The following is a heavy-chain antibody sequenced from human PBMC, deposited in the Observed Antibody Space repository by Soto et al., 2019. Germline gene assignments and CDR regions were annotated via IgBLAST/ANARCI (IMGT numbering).Heavy chain of an antibody. J-gene: IGHJ6*03. CDR1: GGTFSSYD. V-gene: IGHV1-69*13. Sequence: ASVKVSCKASGGTFSSYDISWVRQAPGQGLEWMGGIIPLFGTTNYAQKFQGRVTITGDESTSTAYMELSSLRSEDTAVYYCARATGGSSSPNMDVWGKGTTVTVSS. CDR2: IIPLFGTT. CDR3: ARATGGSSSPNMDV. D-gene: IGHD6-6*01.